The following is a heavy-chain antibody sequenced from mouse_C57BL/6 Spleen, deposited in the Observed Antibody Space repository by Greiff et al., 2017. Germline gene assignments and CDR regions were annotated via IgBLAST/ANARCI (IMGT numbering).Heavy chain of an antibody. CDR3: ARRLTTGGFDD. J-gene: IGHJ2*01. Sequence: QVQLQQPGAELVKPGASVKLSCKASGYTFTSYWMQWVKQRPGQGLEWIGEIDPSDSYTNYNQKFKGKATLTVDTTSSTAYMQLSSLTSEDSAVYYCARRLTTGGFDDWGQGTTLTVSS. CDR2: IDPSDSYT. CDR1: GYTFTSYW. D-gene: IGHD1-1*01. V-gene: IGHV1-50*01.